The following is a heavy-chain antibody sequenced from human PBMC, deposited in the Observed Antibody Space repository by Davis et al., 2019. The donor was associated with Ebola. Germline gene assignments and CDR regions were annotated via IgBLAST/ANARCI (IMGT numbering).Heavy chain of an antibody. D-gene: IGHD2-2*01. J-gene: IGHJ4*02. Sequence: PGGPLRPPCQAPAYSFTNYSISWVRQLPGEGLEWMGRIDASNSYTNYSPSFRGHVTISADKSINTAYLQWDSLKASDTAIYFCARPGYCTSTSYSTYLDSWGQGTLVTVSS. CDR2: IDASNSYT. CDR3: ARPGYCTSTSYSTYLDS. CDR1: AYSFTNYS. V-gene: IGHV5-10-1*01.